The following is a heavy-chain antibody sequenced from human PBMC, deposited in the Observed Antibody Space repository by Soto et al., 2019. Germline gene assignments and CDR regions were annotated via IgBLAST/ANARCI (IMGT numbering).Heavy chain of an antibody. CDR2: IWYDGSNK. Sequence: QVHLVESGGGVFQAGRSLRLSCAASGFTFSTYAIHWVRQAPGKGLEWVAVIWYDGSNKYYADSVKGRFTISRDNSKNTVYLQMNSLRAEDTALYYCTRDQHHYFDYWGQGTLLTVSS. J-gene: IGHJ4*02. CDR1: GFTFSTYA. D-gene: IGHD6-13*01. CDR3: TRDQHHYFDY. V-gene: IGHV3-33*01.